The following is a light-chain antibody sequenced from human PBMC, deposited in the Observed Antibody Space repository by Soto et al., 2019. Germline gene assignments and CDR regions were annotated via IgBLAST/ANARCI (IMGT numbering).Light chain of an antibody. V-gene: IGKV1-27*01. Sequence: DIQMTQSPSSLSAYLGDRVTITCRASQGISYYLAWYQQKPGRLPKLLLFGASTLQSGVPARFSGSGSGTLFTLTLSGLLPEDVATYYCQKYDRAPFAFGRGTKGDFK. CDR3: QKYDRAPFA. J-gene: IGKJ3*01. CDR1: QGISYY. CDR2: GAS.